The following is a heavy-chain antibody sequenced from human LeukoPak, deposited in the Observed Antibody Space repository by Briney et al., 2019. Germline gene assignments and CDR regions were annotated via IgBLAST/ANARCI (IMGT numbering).Heavy chain of an antibody. Sequence: SETLSLTCAVSGYSISSGYYWGWIRQPPGKGLEWIGSIYHSGSTYYNPSLKSRVTISVDTSKNQFSLKLSSVTAADTAVYYCARLQYSSSCWGQGTLVTVSS. D-gene: IGHD6-13*01. CDR3: ARLQYSSSC. J-gene: IGHJ4*02. V-gene: IGHV4-38-2*01. CDR1: GYSISSGYY. CDR2: IYHSGST.